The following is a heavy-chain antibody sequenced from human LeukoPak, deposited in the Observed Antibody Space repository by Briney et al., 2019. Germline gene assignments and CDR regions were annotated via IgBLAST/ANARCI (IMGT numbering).Heavy chain of an antibody. J-gene: IGHJ4*02. Sequence: PGGSLRLSCAASGFTFSSYSLNWVRQARGRGREWVSSISSSRTYIYYADSVKGRFTISRDNAKNSLYLQMNSLRAEDTAVYYCARDLLPNYYDSSGPPDYWGQGTLVTVSS. D-gene: IGHD3-22*01. V-gene: IGHV3-21*01. CDR3: ARDLLPNYYDSSGPPDY. CDR2: ISSSRTYI. CDR1: GFTFSSYS.